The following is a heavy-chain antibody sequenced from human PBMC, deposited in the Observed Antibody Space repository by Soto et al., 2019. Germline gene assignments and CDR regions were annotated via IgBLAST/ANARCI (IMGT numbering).Heavy chain of an antibody. CDR2: ISAYNGNT. CDR3: ARDLRGARRGWVNYYYYGMDV. Sequence: ASVKVACKASGYTFTSYGISWVRQAPGQGLEWMGWISAYNGNTNYAQKLQGRVTMTTDTSTSTAYMELRSLRSDDTAVYYCARDLRGARRGWVNYYYYGMDVWGQGTTVTAP. V-gene: IGHV1-18*01. D-gene: IGHD1-26*01. CDR1: GYTFTSYG. J-gene: IGHJ6*02.